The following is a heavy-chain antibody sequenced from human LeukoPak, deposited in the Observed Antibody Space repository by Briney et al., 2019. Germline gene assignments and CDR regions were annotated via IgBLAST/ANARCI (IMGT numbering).Heavy chain of an antibody. D-gene: IGHD3-22*01. V-gene: IGHV3-9*03. Sequence: PGGSLRLSCAASGFTFDDYAMHWVRQAPGKGLEWVSGISWNSGGIGYADSVKGRFTISRDNAKNSLYLQMNSLRAEDMALYYCAKDIGYYYDSSGYYDYWGQGTLVTVSS. J-gene: IGHJ4*02. CDR3: AKDIGYYYDSSGYYDY. CDR2: ISWNSGGI. CDR1: GFTFDDYA.